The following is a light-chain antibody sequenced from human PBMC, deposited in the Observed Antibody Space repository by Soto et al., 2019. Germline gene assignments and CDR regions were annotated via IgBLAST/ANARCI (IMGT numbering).Light chain of an antibody. CDR3: SSYTTSHTLV. V-gene: IGLV2-14*01. CDR2: EIS. Sequence: QSVLTQPASVSESPGQSITISCTGTSSDVGASDFVSWYQQHPGKAPELIIYEISNRPSGVSSRFSGSKSGNTASLTISGLQAEGESDYYCSSYTTSHTLVFGGGTKLTVL. CDR1: SSDVGASDF. J-gene: IGLJ2*01.